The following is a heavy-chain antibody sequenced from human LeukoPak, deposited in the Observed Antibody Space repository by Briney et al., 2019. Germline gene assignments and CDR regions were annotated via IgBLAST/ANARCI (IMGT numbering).Heavy chain of an antibody. J-gene: IGHJ4*02. CDR3: ARDQGIFDY. CDR1: GFSFSSYA. V-gene: IGHV3-30-3*01. CDR2: ISYDGNNK. Sequence: PGGSLRLSCAPSGFSFSSYAMHWVRQAPGKGLEWVAVISYDGNNKYYADSVKGRFTISRDNSKSTLFLQMNSLRAEDTAVYYCARDQGIFDYWGQGTLVTVSS.